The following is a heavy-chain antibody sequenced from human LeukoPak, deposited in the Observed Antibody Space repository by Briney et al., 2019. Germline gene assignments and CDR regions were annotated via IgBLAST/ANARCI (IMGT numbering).Heavy chain of an antibody. CDR2: ISGNSRHT. D-gene: IGHD6-13*01. CDR3: ARNSYSLAAAGKSDY. CDR1: GFTFSDYY. J-gene: IGHJ4*02. Sequence: PGGSLRLSCAASGFTFSDYYVTWIRQAPGKGLEWLSYISGNSRHTDYADSVKGRFIISRDNAKNSLYLQMNGLRVEDTAVYYCARNSYSLAAAGKSDYWGQGTLVTVSS. V-gene: IGHV3-11*06.